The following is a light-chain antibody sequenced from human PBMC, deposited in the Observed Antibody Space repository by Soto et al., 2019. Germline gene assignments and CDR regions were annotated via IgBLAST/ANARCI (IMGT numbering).Light chain of an antibody. Sequence: EIVLTQSPGTLSLSPGERATLSCRASQSVSSNYLAWYQQKSGQAPRLLIYGASSRATGIPDRFSGSGSGKDFTLTISRLEPEVFAVYYCQQYGGSPRTFGQGTKVEIK. CDR1: QSVSSNY. V-gene: IGKV3-20*01. J-gene: IGKJ1*01. CDR2: GAS. CDR3: QQYGGSPRT.